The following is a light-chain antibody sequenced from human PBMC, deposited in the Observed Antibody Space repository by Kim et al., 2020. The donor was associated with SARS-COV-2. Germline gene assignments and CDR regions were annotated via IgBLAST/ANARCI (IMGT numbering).Light chain of an antibody. V-gene: IGLV2-14*03. CDR1: SSVVGGYNG. J-gene: IGLJ2*01. CDR2: DVS. Sequence: QSISLFCTATSSVVGGYNGLSWYQQHPGKVPRRMIYDVSNRPSGVSNRFSGSKSGNTASLTISGLQAEDEADYYCSSYTSSSSLVFGGGTQLTVL. CDR3: SSYTSSSSLV.